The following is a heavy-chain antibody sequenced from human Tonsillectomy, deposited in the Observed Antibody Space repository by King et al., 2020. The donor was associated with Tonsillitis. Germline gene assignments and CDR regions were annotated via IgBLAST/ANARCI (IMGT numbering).Heavy chain of an antibody. Sequence: VQLVESGGGLVQPGGSLRLSCAASGFTFSVYWMHWVRQGPGKGLVWVSHINSDGSNTNYADSVKGRFTISRDNAKNTLYLQSNSLRAEDTAVYYCLRDRGAPDAFNIWGQGTMVTVSS. D-gene: IGHD1-26*01. CDR3: LRDRGAPDAFNI. J-gene: IGHJ3*02. CDR2: INSDGSNT. V-gene: IGHV3-74*01. CDR1: GFTFSVYW.